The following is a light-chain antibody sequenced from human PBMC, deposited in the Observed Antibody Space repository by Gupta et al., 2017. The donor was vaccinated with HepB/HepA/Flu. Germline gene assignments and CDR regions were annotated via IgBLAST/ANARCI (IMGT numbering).Light chain of an antibody. CDR2: RNN. J-gene: IGLJ2*01. CDR1: TPNIGNNY. CDR3: AAWDDHRCVV. Sequence: QSVLTQPPSASGTPAQRVTIYCSGSTPNIGNNYVYWYQQFPGTAPKLLIYRNNQRPSGVPDRFSGSKSGTSASLAISGLRSEDEADYYCAAWDDHRCVVFGGGTKLTVL. V-gene: IGLV1-47*01.